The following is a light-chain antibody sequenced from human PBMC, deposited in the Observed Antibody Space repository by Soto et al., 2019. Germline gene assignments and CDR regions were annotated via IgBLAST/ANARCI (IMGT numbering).Light chain of an antibody. V-gene: IGKV2-28*01. CDR3: MQALQTPPT. J-gene: IGKJ2*01. CDR1: QSLLHSNGYNY. CDR2: LGS. Sequence: DIVMTQSPLSLPVTPGEPASISCRSSQSLLHSNGYNYLDWYLQKPEQSPQLLIYLGSNRASGVPDRLSASGSGTDFTLKISRVEAEDVGVYYCMQALQTPPTFGQGNKLEIK.